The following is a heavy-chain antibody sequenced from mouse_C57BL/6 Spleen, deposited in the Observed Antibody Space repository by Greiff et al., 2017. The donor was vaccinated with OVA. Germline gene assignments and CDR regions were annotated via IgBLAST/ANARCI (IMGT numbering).Heavy chain of an antibody. D-gene: IGHD2-2*01. Sequence: VQLQQSGAELARPGASVKLSCKASGYTFTSYGISWVKQRTGQGLEWIGEIYPRSGNTYYNEKFKGKATLTADKSSSTAYMELRSLTSEDSAVYFCARGGMVTTTGYYFDYWGQGTTLTVSS. CDR2: IYPRSGNT. J-gene: IGHJ2*01. V-gene: IGHV1-81*01. CDR1: GYTFTSYG. CDR3: ARGGMVTTTGYYFDY.